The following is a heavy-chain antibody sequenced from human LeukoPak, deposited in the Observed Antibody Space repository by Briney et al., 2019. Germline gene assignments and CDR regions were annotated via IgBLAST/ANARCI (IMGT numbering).Heavy chain of an antibody. V-gene: IGHV3-30*02. D-gene: IGHD6-13*01. Sequence: GGSLRLSCAASGFTFSSYGIHWVRQAPGKGLEWVTFIGYDGRNKYYADSVKGRFTISRDNSKNTLYLQMNSLRAEDTAVYYCASYTTSWQAFDIWGQGTMVTVS. J-gene: IGHJ3*02. CDR1: GFTFSSYG. CDR3: ASYTTSWQAFDI. CDR2: IGYDGRNK.